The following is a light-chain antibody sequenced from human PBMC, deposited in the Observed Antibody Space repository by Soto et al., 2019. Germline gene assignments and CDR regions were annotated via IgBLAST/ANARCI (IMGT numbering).Light chain of an antibody. CDR1: QTVTNDY. Sequence: EVVLTQSPGTLSLSPGARVPLSCRASQTVTNDYLAWYQQKDGQAPRLLIYDASTRATGVPDRFSGSGSGPEYTLTITRLEPEEFAVYSCQQYGFSPISFGKGKRLAIK. CDR2: DAS. CDR3: QQYGFSPIS. J-gene: IGKJ5*01. V-gene: IGKV3-20*01.